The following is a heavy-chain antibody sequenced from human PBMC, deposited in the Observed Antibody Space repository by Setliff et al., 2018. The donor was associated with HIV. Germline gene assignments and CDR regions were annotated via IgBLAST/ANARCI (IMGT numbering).Heavy chain of an antibody. CDR3: ARHYFDSNSYYRPPFDS. Sequence: SVKVSCKASGGTFNTHAFSWVRQAPGQGLEWMGGIVPVRGLANYARNFQGRVTITADTSTNTAYLEVVSLRSEDTAIYYCARHYFDSNSYYRPPFDSWGQGTPVTVSS. D-gene: IGHD3-22*01. CDR1: GGTFNTHA. CDR2: IVPVRGLA. J-gene: IGHJ5*01. V-gene: IGHV1-69*10.